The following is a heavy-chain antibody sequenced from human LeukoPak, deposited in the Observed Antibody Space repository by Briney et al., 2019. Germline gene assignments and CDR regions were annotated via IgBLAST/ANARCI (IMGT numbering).Heavy chain of an antibody. CDR1: GGSISSSSYY. CDR2: IYYSGST. V-gene: IGHV4-39*01. CDR3: ASYTSYYDFWSGYFVY. Sequence: SETLSLTCTVSGGSISSSSYYWGWIRQPPGKGLEWIGSIYYSGSTYYNPSLKSRVTISVDTSKNQFSLKLSSVTAADTAVYYCASYTSYYDFWSGYFVYWGQGTLVTVSS. J-gene: IGHJ4*02. D-gene: IGHD3-3*01.